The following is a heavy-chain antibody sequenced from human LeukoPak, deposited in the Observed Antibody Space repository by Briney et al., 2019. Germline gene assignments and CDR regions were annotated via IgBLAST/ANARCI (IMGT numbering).Heavy chain of an antibody. CDR2: INTGGDT. CDR3: AREGFGSGTNLEVGYFDY. J-gene: IGHJ4*02. CDR1: GYTFTNYA. V-gene: IGHV1-3*04. Sequence: ASVKVSCKASGYTFTNYAMHWVRQAPGQRLEWMGWINTGGDTAYSQRYQGRVTIISDTSASTAYMDLSNLRSEDTAVYYCAREGFGSGTNLEVGYFDYWGQGSLVTVSS. D-gene: IGHD3-10*01.